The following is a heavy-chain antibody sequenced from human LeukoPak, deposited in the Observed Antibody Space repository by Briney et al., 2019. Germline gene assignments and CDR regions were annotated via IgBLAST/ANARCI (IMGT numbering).Heavy chain of an antibody. D-gene: IGHD2-2*01. J-gene: IGHJ6*03. V-gene: IGHV1-2*02. CDR3: ARGYCSSAGGYLSYYMDV. CDR1: GYTFTGYY. CDR2: INPKNGRT. Sequence: RASVKVSCTASGYTFTGYYMHWERHAPGQGLGWMGWINPKNGRTKNAKKFPGRVTMSRDTSISTAYMGLSRLRSDDTAVYYCARGYCSSAGGYLSYYMDVWGKGTTVTVSS.